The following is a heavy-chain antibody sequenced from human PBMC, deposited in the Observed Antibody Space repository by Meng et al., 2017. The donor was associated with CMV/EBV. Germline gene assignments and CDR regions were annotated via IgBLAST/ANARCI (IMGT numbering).Heavy chain of an antibody. CDR1: GGTFSSYA. D-gene: IGHD6-6*01. CDR3: ARVGIGESIAARPILLSFDY. Sequence: SVKISCKASGGTFSSYAISWVRQAPGQGLEWMGGIIPIFGTANYAQKFQGRVTITTDESTSTAYMELSSLRSEDTAVYYCARVGIGESIAARPILLSFDYWGQGTLVTVSS. CDR2: IIPIFGTA. V-gene: IGHV1-69*05. J-gene: IGHJ4*02.